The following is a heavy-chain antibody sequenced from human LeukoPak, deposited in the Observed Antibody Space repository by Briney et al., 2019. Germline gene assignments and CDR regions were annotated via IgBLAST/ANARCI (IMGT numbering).Heavy chain of an antibody. V-gene: IGHV4-59*01. D-gene: IGHD3-22*01. J-gene: IGHJ4*02. CDR2: IYYTGST. CDR1: GGSLSNYY. CDR3: ARHYDSSGYYFSWPAYYFDY. Sequence: SETLSLTCTVSGGSLSNYYWSWIRQPPGKGLEWIGYIYYTGSTNYNPSLKSPVTISADTSKNQFSLKLSSVTAADTAVYYCARHYDSSGYYFSWPAYYFDYWGQGTLVTVSS.